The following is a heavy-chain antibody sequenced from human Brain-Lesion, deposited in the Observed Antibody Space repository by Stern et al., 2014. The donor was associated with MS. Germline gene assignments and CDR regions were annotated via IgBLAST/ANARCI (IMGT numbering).Heavy chain of an antibody. CDR3: AKDIGDSSGYLDY. Sequence: VQPGGSLRLSCAASGFTFDDYGMHWVRQAPGKGLEWVSLISWDGGSTYYADSVKGRFTISRDNSKNSLYLQMNSLGAEDTALYYCAKDIGDSSGYLDYWGQGTLVTVSS. CDR2: ISWDGGST. CDR1: GFTFDDYG. J-gene: IGHJ4*02. D-gene: IGHD3-22*01. V-gene: IGHV3-43D*03.